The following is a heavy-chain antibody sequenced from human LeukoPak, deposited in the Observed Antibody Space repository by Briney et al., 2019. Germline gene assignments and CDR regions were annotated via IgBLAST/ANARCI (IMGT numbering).Heavy chain of an antibody. V-gene: IGHV7-4-1*02. CDR3: ATMGGPVVPAAINDYYYYYYMDV. J-gene: IGHJ6*03. CDR2: INTNTGNP. D-gene: IGHD2-2*01. CDR1: GYTFTSYA. Sequence: ASVKVSCKASGYTFTSYAMNWVRQAPGQGLEWMGWINTNTGNPTYAQGFTGRFVFSLDTSVSTAYLQISSLKAEDTAVYYCATMGGPVVPAAINDYYYYYYMDVWGKGTTVTVSS.